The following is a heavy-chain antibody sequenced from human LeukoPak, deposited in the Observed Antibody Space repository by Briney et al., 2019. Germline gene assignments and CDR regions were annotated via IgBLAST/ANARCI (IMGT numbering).Heavy chain of an antibody. V-gene: IGHV3-21*01. CDR1: GFTFSSYS. D-gene: IGHD3-3*01. CDR2: ISSSSSYI. Sequence: GGSLRLSCAASGFTFSSYSMNWVRQAPGKGLEWVSSISSSSSYIYYADSVKGRFTISRDNAKTSLYLKMNSLRAEDTAVYSCARSDFPYGMDVWGQGTTVTVSS. J-gene: IGHJ6*02. CDR3: ARSDFPYGMDV.